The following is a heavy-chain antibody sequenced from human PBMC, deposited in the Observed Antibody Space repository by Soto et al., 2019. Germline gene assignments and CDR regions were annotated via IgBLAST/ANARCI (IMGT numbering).Heavy chain of an antibody. CDR2: IDYTGGTT. D-gene: IGHD6-19*01. CDR3: AKDASRTSGWYYFDY. J-gene: IGHJ4*02. V-gene: IGHV3-23*01. Sequence: GGSLRLSCAASGFAFSILAMGWVRQAPGKGLEWVSVIDYTGGTTYYTDSVKGRFIISRDNSKKMLYLQMNSLRAEDTAVYYCAKDASRTSGWYYFDYWGQGALVTVSS. CDR1: GFAFSILA.